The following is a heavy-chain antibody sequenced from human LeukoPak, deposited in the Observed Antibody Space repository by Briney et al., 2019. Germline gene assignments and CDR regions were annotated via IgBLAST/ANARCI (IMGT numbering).Heavy chain of an antibody. CDR2: ITWNSDNI. CDR3: ARQYFPDRRKTLVLITAPNWFES. Sequence: GGSLRLSCAASGFTFDDYAMHWVRQAPGKGLEWVSGITWNSDNIEYADSVKGRFTITRDNAENSLYLQMNSLRAEDTAVYYCARQYFPDRRKTLVLITAPNWFESWGQGTRVTVSS. V-gene: IGHV3-9*01. CDR1: GFTFDDYA. J-gene: IGHJ5*01. D-gene: IGHD2/OR15-2a*01.